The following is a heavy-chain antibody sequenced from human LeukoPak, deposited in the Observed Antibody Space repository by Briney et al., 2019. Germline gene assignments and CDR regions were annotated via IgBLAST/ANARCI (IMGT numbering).Heavy chain of an antibody. Sequence: GASVKVSCKASGYTFTSYGISWVRQAPGQGLEWMGWISAYNGNTNYAQKLQGRVTMTTDTSTSTAYMELRSLRSDDTAVYYCARVPPIAARLGGQYYGMDVWGQGTTVTVSS. D-gene: IGHD6-6*01. J-gene: IGHJ6*02. CDR2: ISAYNGNT. CDR1: GYTFTSYG. CDR3: ARVPPIAARLGGQYYGMDV. V-gene: IGHV1-18*01.